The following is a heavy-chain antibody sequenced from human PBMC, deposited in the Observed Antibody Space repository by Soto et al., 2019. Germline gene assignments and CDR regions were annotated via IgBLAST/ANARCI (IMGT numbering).Heavy chain of an antibody. CDR2: ISSYGSDT. CDR1: GFTFSRYW. J-gene: IGHJ6*01. D-gene: IGHD3-16*01. Sequence: EVQLVESGGGLVLTGGTLRLSCAASGFTFSRYWMHWARQAPGKGLVWVSRISSYGSDTHYADSVKGRFTISRDNAKNTLYLQLNCLRAAATAVYYCASNYAYAEGYYWYGIDVWGQGTTVTVSS. V-gene: IGHV3-74*01. CDR3: ASNYAYAEGYYWYGIDV.